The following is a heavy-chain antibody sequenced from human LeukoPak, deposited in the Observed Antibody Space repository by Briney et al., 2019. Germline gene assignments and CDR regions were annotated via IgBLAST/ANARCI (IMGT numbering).Heavy chain of an antibody. J-gene: IGHJ5*02. V-gene: IGHV4-59*12. CDR1: GGSINNYY. CDR2: ITYSGST. CDR3: ARSPVMYGEFGGRFDP. Sequence: SETLSLTCTVSGGSINNYYWSWIRQPPGKRLEWIGRITYSGSTNYNPSLKSRVTISVDTSFNQYSLKLSSVTAVDTAMYYCARSPVMYGEFGGRFDPWGQGALVTVSS. D-gene: IGHD4-17*01.